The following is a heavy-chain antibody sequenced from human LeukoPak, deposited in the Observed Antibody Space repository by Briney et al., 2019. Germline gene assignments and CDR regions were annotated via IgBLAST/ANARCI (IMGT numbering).Heavy chain of an antibody. J-gene: IGHJ4*02. CDR1: GFTFSRHA. V-gene: IGHV3-23*01. CDR3: ARGFRKIEY. Sequence: GGSLRLSCAASGFTFSRHAMSWVRQAPGKGLDWVSGISGSGDNTYDADSVKGRFTISRDNSKNTVYLQTNSLRAEDTAVYYCARGFRKIEYWGQGTLVTVSS. CDR2: ISGSGDNT.